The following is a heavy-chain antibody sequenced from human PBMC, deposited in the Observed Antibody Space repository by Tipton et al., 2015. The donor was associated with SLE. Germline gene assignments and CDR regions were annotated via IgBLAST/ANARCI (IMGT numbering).Heavy chain of an antibody. Sequence: LRLSCTVSGGSISSYYWSWIRQPPGKGLEWIGYIYYSGSTNYNPSLKSRVTISADTSKNQFSLKLSSVTAADTAVYYCARLSSSSLDYWGQGTLVTVSS. CDR3: ARLSSSSLDY. D-gene: IGHD6-6*01. V-gene: IGHV4-59*08. CDR1: GGSISSYY. CDR2: IYYSGST. J-gene: IGHJ4*02.